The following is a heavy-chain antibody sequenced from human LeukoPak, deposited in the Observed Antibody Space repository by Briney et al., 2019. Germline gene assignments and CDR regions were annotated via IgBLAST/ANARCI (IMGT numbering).Heavy chain of an antibody. V-gene: IGHV3-43D*03. CDR1: GFTFDDYA. CDR2: ISWDGGST. J-gene: IGHJ6*03. CDR3: AKSATSSSSYYYYMDV. D-gene: IGHD2-15*01. Sequence: GGSLRLSCAASGFTFDDYAMHWVRQAPGKGLEWVSLISWDGGSTYYADSVKGRFTISRDNSKNSLYLQMNSLRAEDTALYYCAKSATSSSSYYYYMDVWGKGSTVTVSS.